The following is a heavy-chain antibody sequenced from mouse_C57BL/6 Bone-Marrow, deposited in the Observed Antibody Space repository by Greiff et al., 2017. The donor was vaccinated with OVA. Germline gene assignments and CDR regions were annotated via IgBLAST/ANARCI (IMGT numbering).Heavy chain of an antibody. CDR1: GFTFSDYY. V-gene: IGHV5-12*01. Sequence: EVQLVESGGGLVQPGGSLKLSCAASGFTFSDYYMYWVRQTPEKRLEWVAYISNGGGSTYYPDTVKGRFTISRDNAKNTLYLQMSRLKSEDTAMYYCARHNYYGSPWYFDVWGTGTTVTVSS. CDR2: ISNGGGST. D-gene: IGHD1-1*01. J-gene: IGHJ1*03. CDR3: ARHNYYGSPWYFDV.